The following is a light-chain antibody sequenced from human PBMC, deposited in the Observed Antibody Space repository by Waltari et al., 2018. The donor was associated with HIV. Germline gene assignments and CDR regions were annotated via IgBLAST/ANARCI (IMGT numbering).Light chain of an antibody. Sequence: HSGLPQPPPAPATPGQWVTIPGSPTSSHTSRSTLNWYQQVPGTAPNLLIYTNTQRPSGVPDRFSGSKSGSSASLAISGLQSEDEADYYCAAWDDSLNGWVFGGGTKLTVL. CDR3: AAWDDSLNGWV. V-gene: IGLV1-44*01. CDR1: SSHTSRST. J-gene: IGLJ3*02. CDR2: TNT.